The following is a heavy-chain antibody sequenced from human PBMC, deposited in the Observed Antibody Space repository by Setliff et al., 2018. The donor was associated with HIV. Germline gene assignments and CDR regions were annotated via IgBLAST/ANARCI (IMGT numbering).Heavy chain of an antibody. CDR1: GVSISNYY. CDR2: IYTSGST. CDR3: ARDKGYYYMDV. V-gene: IGHV4-4*07. J-gene: IGHJ6*03. Sequence: PSETLSLTCTVSGVSISNYYWSWIRQPAGKGLEWIGRIYTSGSTNDNPSLKSRITISVDTSNNQFSLRLSSVTAADTAVYYCARDKGYYYMDVWGKGITVTVSS.